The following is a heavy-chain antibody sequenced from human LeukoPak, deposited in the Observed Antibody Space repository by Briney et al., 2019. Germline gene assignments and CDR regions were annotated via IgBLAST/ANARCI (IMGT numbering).Heavy chain of an antibody. D-gene: IGHD2-15*01. Sequence: SETLSLTCTVSGGSISSYYWSWIRQPPGKGLEWIGYIYYSGSTNYKPSLKSRVTISVDTSKNQFSLKLSSVTAADTAVYYCARRPLYYYCSGGSCRQYYFDYWGQGTLVTVSS. CDR3: ARRPLYYYCSGGSCRQYYFDY. J-gene: IGHJ4*02. CDR2: IYYSGST. V-gene: IGHV4-59*12. CDR1: GGSISSYY.